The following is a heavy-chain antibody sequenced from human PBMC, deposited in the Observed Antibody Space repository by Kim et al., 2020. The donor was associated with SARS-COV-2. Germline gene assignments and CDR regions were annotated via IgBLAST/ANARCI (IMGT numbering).Heavy chain of an antibody. J-gene: IGHJ4*02. CDR3: MKGGWGWIWDH. V-gene: IGHV3-23*01. D-gene: IGHD2-2*03. CDR1: GFTFTGYA. Sequence: GGSLRISCTTSGFTFTGYAMSWVRQAPGKGLEWVSSIDGSDGTTYYVDSVKGRFTISRDNSKNTLYLQMSTLRADDTAVYYCMKGGWGWIWDHWGQGTLVTVAS. CDR2: IDGSDGTT.